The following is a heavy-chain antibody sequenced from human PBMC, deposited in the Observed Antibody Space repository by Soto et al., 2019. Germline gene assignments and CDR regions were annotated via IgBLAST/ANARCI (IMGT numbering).Heavy chain of an antibody. J-gene: IGHJ5*02. CDR1: EFTFNIYG. CDR2: ISVGVMIK. Sequence: AQSMRLSCAVSEFTFNIYGMHWVRQADKKWREWVAVISVGVMIKYYAESVKGRFTISRDNFKNTVYLQMDSLRAEDTAMYYCAKDLNMKVVSPPGWFEPWGQGTRVTVSS. D-gene: IGHD3-22*01. V-gene: IGHV3-30*18. CDR3: AKDLNMKVVSPPGWFEP.